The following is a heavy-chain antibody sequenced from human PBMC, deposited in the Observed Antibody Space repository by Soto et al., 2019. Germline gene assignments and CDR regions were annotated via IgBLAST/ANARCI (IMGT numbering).Heavy chain of an antibody. V-gene: IGHV3-74*01. CDR1: GITFSGFW. Sequence: VPLVESGGGSVQPGGSLRLSCVASGITFSGFWMHWVRQVPGKGLVWVARVDSAGSGTSYADSVKGRFTISRDNAKNTLSLRVASLRVEDTAVYFCATEVEHWGQGIAVTVSS. CDR2: VDSAGSGT. CDR3: ATEVEH. J-gene: IGHJ4*02.